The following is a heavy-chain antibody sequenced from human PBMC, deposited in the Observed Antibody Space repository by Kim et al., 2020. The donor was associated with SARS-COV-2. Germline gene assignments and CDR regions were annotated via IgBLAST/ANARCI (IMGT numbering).Heavy chain of an antibody. J-gene: IGHJ3*02. CDR3: ARVGAMVTRHDAFDI. D-gene: IGHD5-18*01. V-gene: IGHV4-34*01. Sequence: PSLKSRVTISVDTSKNQFSLKLSSVTAAYTAVYYCARVGAMVTRHDAFDIWGQGTMVTVSS.